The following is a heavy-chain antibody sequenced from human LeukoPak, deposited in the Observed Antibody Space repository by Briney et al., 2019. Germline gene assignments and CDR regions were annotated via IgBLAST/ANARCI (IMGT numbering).Heavy chain of an antibody. Sequence: PAGSLRRSCAASGFTFSDYGMHWVRQAPGKGLKWVGAISSDGSAKHYGDAVQGRFTVSRDNSKKTVYLEVSSLRIEDTAVYYCARQEEDSYFEHWGQGALVTVSS. D-gene: IGHD3-9*01. CDR2: ISSDGSAK. V-gene: IGHV3-30*03. J-gene: IGHJ4*02. CDR1: GFTFSDYG. CDR3: ARQEEDSYFEH.